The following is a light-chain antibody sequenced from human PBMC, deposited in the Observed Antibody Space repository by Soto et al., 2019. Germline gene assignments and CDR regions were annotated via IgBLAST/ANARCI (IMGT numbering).Light chain of an antibody. CDR1: SSDIGTYNF. V-gene: IGLV2-8*01. CDR3: TSYTSSAGSIWV. Sequence: QSALTQPPSASGSPGQSVTISCTGASSDIGTYNFVSWYQQHPGKAPKLIIYEVNKRPSGVPDRFSGSKSGNTASLTVSGLQADDEADYYCTSYTSSAGSIWVLGGGTKLTVL. J-gene: IGLJ3*02. CDR2: EVN.